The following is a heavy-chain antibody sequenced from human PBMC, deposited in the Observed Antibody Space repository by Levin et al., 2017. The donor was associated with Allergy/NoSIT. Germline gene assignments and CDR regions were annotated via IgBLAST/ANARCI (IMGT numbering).Heavy chain of an antibody. D-gene: IGHD6-19*01. CDR1: GITFSTYW. CDR2: IKQDGRGK. J-gene: IGHJ4*02. V-gene: IGHV3-7*01. Sequence: GESLKISCAASGITFSTYWMTWVRQAPGKGLEWVANIKQDGRGKYYVDSVKGRFTISRDNAKNSLYLQMNSLRAEDTAVYYCAAYSSGWYDNYWGQGTLVTVSS. CDR3: AAYSSGWYDNY.